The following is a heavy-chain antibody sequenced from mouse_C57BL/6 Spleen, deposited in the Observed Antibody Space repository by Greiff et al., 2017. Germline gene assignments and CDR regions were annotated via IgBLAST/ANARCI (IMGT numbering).Heavy chain of an antibody. V-gene: IGHV1-80*01. J-gene: IGHJ2*01. CDR1: GYAFSSYW. D-gene: IGHD2-1*01. CDR2: IYPGDGDT. CDR3: ARDAGKGDYFDY. Sequence: QVQLKESGAELVKPGASVKISCKASGYAFSSYWMNWVKQRPGKGLEWIGQIYPGDGDTNYNGKFKGKATLTADKSSSTAYMQLSSLTSEDSAVYFCARDAGKGDYFDYWGQGTTLTVSS.